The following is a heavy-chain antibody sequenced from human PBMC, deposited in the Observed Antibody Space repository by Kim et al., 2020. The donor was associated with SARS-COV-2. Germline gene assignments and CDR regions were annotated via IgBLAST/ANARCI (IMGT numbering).Heavy chain of an antibody. D-gene: IGHD6-25*01. Sequence: SLCSACAASGFTFSSYAMSWVRQAPGKGLQWVSSIIGNGGSIYYADSVKGRFTISRDNSKNTLYLQMNSLRAEDTAIYYCAKDVSGTFRGYGMDVWGQGTKVTV. V-gene: IGHV3-23*01. CDR2: IIGNGGSI. CDR1: GFTFSSYA. J-gene: IGHJ6*02. CDR3: AKDVSGTFRGYGMDV.